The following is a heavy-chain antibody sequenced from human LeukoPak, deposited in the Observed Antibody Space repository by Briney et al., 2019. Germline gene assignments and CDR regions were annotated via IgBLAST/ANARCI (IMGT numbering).Heavy chain of an antibody. CDR3: AKDDAWIRFGE. Sequence: GGSLRLSCAASGFTFSTYGMHWVRQAPGKGLEWVAYIQYDGSNQQYADSVRGRFIISRDRSKNTLYLEVISLTAEDTAVYYCAKDDAWIRFGEWSQGTLVTVSS. CDR2: IQYDGSNQ. J-gene: IGHJ4*02. CDR1: GFTFSTYG. V-gene: IGHV3-30*02. D-gene: IGHD3-10*01.